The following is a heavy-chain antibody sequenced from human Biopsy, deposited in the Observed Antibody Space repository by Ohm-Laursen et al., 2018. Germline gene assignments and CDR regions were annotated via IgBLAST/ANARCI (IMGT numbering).Heavy chain of an antibody. J-gene: IGHJ6*02. CDR1: GGSFTGHY. CDR2: IHHSGST. CDR3: ARMDCSGGSCHYYSYGMDV. Sequence: TLSLTCTVSGGSFTGHYWSWIRQPPGKGLECIGNIHHSGSTNYNPSLKSRLTISVDTSKNKFSLKLSSVTAADTAVYYCARMDCSGGSCHYYSYGMDVWGQGTTVTVSS. V-gene: IGHV4-4*09. D-gene: IGHD2-15*01.